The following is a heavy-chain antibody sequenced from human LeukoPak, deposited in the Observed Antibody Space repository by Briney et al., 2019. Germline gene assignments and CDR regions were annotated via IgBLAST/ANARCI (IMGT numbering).Heavy chain of an antibody. Sequence: ASVKVSCKASGYSFISYGMSWVRQAPGQGLEWMGWISTYKGNTKYAQKVQGRVTMTTDTSTSTAYMELRSLRSDDTAVYYCARWLYYDILTGYPYYYYMDVWGKGTTVTVSS. J-gene: IGHJ6*03. V-gene: IGHV1-18*01. D-gene: IGHD3-9*01. CDR2: ISTYKGNT. CDR3: ARWLYYDILTGYPYYYYMDV. CDR1: GYSFISYG.